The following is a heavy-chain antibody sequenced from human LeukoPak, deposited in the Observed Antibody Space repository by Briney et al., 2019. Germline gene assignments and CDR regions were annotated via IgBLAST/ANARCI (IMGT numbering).Heavy chain of an antibody. V-gene: IGHV4-31*03. D-gene: IGHD3-9*01. CDR3: ARGTYYDILTGYYINY. Sequence: PSQTLSLTCTVSGGSISSGGYYWSWIRQHPGKGLEWIGYIYYSGSTYYNPSLKSRVTISVDTSKNQFSLKLSSVTAADTAVYYCARGTYYDILTGYYINYWGQGTLVTVSS. J-gene: IGHJ4*02. CDR1: GGSISSGGYY. CDR2: IYYSGST.